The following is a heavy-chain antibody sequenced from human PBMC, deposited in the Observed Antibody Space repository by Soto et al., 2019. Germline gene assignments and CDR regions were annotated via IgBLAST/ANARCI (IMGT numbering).Heavy chain of an antibody. CDR2: INHGGST. J-gene: IGHJ4*02. D-gene: IGHD3-22*01. CDR3: ARGGGLYYYDSSGYYSFDY. CDR1: GGSFSGYY. V-gene: IGHV4-34*01. Sequence: SETLSLTCAVYGGSFSGYYWSWIRQPPGKGLEWIGEINHGGSTNYNPSLKSRVTISVDTSKNQFSLKLSSVTAADTAVYYCARGGGLYYYDSSGYYSFDYWGQGTLVTVSS.